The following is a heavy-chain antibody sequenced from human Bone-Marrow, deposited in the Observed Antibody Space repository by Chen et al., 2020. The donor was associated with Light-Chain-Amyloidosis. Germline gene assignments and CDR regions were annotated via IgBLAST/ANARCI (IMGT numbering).Heavy chain of an antibody. J-gene: IGHJ4*02. Sequence: VQVVESGGGLVQPGGSLRLSCAASGFTFSSIPMSWIRQAPGKGPEWVSGISESGDNTYYADFVKGRFTISRDNSKNTLYLQMNSLRDEDTAIFYCAAGLSHWGRGTLVTVSS. D-gene: IGHD3-16*02. CDR1: GFTFSSIP. V-gene: IGHV3-23*04. CDR3: AAGLSH. CDR2: ISESGDNT.